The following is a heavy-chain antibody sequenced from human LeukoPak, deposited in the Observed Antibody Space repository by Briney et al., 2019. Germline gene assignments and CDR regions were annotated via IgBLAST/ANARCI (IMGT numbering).Heavy chain of an antibody. V-gene: IGHV4-39*01. CDR3: ARTAGITGTTDAFDI. CDR2: IYYSGST. CDR1: GGSISSSSYY. D-gene: IGHD1-7*01. J-gene: IGHJ3*02. Sequence: PSETLSLTCTVSGGSISSSSYYWGWIRQPPGKGLEWIGSIYYSGSTYYNPSLKSRVTISVDTSKNQFSLKLSSVTAADTAVYYCARTAGITGTTDAFDIWGQGTVVTVSS.